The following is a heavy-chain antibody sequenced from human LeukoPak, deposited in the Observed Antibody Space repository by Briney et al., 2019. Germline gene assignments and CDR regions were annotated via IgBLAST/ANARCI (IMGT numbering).Heavy chain of an antibody. CDR1: GFTFDDYA. Sequence: QPGRSLRLSCAASGFTFDDYAMHWVRQAPGKGLEWVSGISWNSGSIGYADSVKGRFTISRDNAKNSLYLQMNSLRAEDTAVYYCANLPDYYDSSGYSFDIWGQGTMVTVSS. V-gene: IGHV3-9*01. CDR2: ISWNSGSI. J-gene: IGHJ3*02. D-gene: IGHD3-22*01. CDR3: ANLPDYYDSSGYSFDI.